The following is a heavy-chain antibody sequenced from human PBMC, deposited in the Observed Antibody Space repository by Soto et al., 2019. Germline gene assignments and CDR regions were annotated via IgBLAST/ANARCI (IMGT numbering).Heavy chain of an antibody. J-gene: IGHJ5*02. CDR2: ISSSSSTI. CDR3: AREFGGITMVRGVITPENWFDP. Sequence: EVQLVESGGGLVQPGGSLRLSCAASGFTFSSYSMNWVRQAPGKGLEWVSYISSSSSTIYYADSVKGRFTISRDNAKNSLYLQMNSLRDEDTAVYYCAREFGGITMVRGVITPENWFDPWGQGTLVTVSS. CDR1: GFTFSSYS. D-gene: IGHD3-10*01. V-gene: IGHV3-48*02.